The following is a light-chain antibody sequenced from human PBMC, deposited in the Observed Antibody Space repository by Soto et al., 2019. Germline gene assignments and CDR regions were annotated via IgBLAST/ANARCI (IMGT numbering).Light chain of an antibody. J-gene: IGLJ1*01. CDR3: SSYAGSSSYV. CDR2: EVS. V-gene: IGLV2-8*01. Sequence: QSVLTQPPSASGSPGQSVTISCTGTSSDVGGYNYVSWYQQHPGKAPKLMIYEVSTRPSGVPDRFSGSKSGNTASLTVSGLQAEDEADYYCSSYAGSSSYVFGTGTKLTVL. CDR1: SSDVGGYNY.